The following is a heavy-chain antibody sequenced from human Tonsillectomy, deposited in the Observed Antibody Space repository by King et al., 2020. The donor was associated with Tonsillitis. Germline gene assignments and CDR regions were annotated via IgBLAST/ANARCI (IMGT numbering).Heavy chain of an antibody. D-gene: IGHD4-17*01. CDR2: ISAYSGDR. Sequence: QLVQSGAEVKKPGASVKVSCKASGYTFGNYAITWVRQAPGQGLEWMGWISAYSGDRNYAQKFQGRVTMTTDTSTSTAYMEVRSLRPDDTAVYYCARHDYGDYDPAYWGQGTPVTVSS. V-gene: IGHV1-18*04. CDR3: ARHDYGDYDPAY. CDR1: GYTFGNYA. J-gene: IGHJ4*01.